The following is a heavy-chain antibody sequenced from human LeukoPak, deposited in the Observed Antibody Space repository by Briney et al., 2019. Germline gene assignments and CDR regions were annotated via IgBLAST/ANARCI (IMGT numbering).Heavy chain of an antibody. CDR1: GYSFTSYL. CDR3: ARNDFWSGYYSYNWFDP. CDR2: IYPGDSDT. J-gene: IGHJ5*02. V-gene: IGHV5-51*01. D-gene: IGHD3-3*01. Sequence: GESLKISRKGSGYSFTSYLIGWGRQMPGKSLEWMGIIYPGDSDTRYSPSFQGQVTISADKSISTAYLQWSSLKASDTAMYYCARNDFWSGYYSYNWFDPWGQGTLVTVSS.